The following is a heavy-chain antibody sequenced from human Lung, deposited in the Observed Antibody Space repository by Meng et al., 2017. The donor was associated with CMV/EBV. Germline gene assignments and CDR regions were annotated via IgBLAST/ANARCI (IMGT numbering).Heavy chain of an antibody. D-gene: IGHD1-7*01. J-gene: IGHJ4*02. CDR2: ISPYNGNT. CDR1: GYTFTTYS. V-gene: IGHV1-18*01. Sequence: ASXXVSCKASGYTFTTYSITWVRQAPGQGLEWMGWISPYNGNTEYAQKFQGRATMTTDTSTSTAYMEVRSLTSDDTAMYYCARGSWNYDFWGRGTLVTVSS. CDR3: ARGSWNYDF.